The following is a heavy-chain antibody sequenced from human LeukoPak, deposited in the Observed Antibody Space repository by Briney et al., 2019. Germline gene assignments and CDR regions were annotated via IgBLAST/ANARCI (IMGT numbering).Heavy chain of an antibody. CDR3: ASVRRYFDWLLGPLDY. V-gene: IGHV3-48*03. Sequence: GGSLRLSCAASGFTFSSYEMNWVRQAPGKGLEWVSYISSSGSTIYYADSVKGRSTISRDNAKNSLYLQMNSLRAEDTAVYYCASVRRYFDWLLGPLDYWGQGTLVTVSS. CDR2: ISSSGSTI. CDR1: GFTFSSYE. J-gene: IGHJ4*02. D-gene: IGHD3-9*01.